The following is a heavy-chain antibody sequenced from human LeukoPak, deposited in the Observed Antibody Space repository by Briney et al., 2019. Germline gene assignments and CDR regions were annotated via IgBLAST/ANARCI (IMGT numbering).Heavy chain of an antibody. CDR2: IYYSGST. Sequence: SETLSLTCTISGGSISSTRYYWGWIRQPPGKGLEWIGSIYYSGSTYYNPSLKSRVTMSVDRSKNQFSLKLSSVTAADTAVYYCARHGIYYGLGSSYGLPNWFDPWGQGTLVTVSS. CDR3: ARHGIYYGLGSSYGLPNWFDP. D-gene: IGHD3-10*01. J-gene: IGHJ5*02. V-gene: IGHV4-39*01. CDR1: GGSISSTRYY.